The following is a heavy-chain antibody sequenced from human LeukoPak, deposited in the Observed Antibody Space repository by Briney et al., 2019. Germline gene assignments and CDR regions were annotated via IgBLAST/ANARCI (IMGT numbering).Heavy chain of an antibody. D-gene: IGHD6-25*01. CDR2: ISSSSSTI. CDR3: ARERGGGLFDY. CDR1: GFTFSSYS. V-gene: IGHV3-48*04. J-gene: IGHJ4*02. Sequence: GGSLRLSCAASGFTFSSYSMNWVRQAPGKGLEWVSYISSSSSTIYYADSVKGRFTISRDNAKNSLYLQMNSLRAEDTAVYYCARERGGGLFDYWGQGTLVTVSS.